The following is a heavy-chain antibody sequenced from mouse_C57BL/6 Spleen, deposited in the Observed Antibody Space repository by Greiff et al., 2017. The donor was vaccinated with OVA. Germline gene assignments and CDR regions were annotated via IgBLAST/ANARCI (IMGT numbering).Heavy chain of an antibody. CDR1: GYTFTSYW. Sequence: QVQLQQPGAELVMPGASVKLSCKASGYTFTSYWMHWVKQRPGQGLEWIGEIDPSDSYTNYNQKFKGKSTLTVDKSSSTAYMQLSSLTSEDSAAYYCARMEKYSGSIYPDYWGQGTTLTVSS. V-gene: IGHV1-69*01. J-gene: IGHJ2*01. CDR2: IDPSDSYT. D-gene: IGHD1-1*01. CDR3: ARMEKYSGSIYPDY.